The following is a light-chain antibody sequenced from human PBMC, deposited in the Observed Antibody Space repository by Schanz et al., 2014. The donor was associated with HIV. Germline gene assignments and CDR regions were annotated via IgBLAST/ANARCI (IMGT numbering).Light chain of an antibody. V-gene: IGLV2-14*02. CDR3: SSYAGSNTLV. CDR2: EAD. J-gene: IGLJ2*01. Sequence: QSVLTQPASVSGSPGQSVTISCSGTNSDIGSYNLVSWYQYHPGKAPKLMIYEADKRPSGVSPRFSGSRSGNTASLTVSGLQAEDEADYHCSSYAGSNTLVFGGGTKLTVL. CDR1: NSDIGSYNL.